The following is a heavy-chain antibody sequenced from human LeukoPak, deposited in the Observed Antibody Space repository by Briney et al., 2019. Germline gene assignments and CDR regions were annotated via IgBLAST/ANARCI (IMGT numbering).Heavy chain of an antibody. CDR1: GFTFSSYG. J-gene: IGHJ4*02. CDR2: ISYDGSNK. V-gene: IGHV3-30*18. D-gene: IGHD2-2*01. CDR3: AKDRGKYQLLVEFDY. Sequence: GGSLRLSCAASGFTFSSYGMHWVRQAPGKGLEWVAVISYDGSNKYYADSVKGRFTISRDNSKNTLYLQMNSLRAEDTAVYYCAKDRGKYQLLVEFDYWGQGTLVTVPS.